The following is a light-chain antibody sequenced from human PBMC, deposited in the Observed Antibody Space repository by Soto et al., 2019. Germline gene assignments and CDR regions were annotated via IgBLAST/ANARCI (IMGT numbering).Light chain of an antibody. CDR3: QQYGSSPPYT. J-gene: IGKJ2*01. V-gene: IGKV3-20*01. CDR1: QSVGSNY. Sequence: EIVLTQSPGTLSLSPGERATLSCRASQSVGSNYLAWYHQKPGQAPRLLIYGASSRASGIPDRFSGSGSGTDFTLTISRLEPEDFAVYYCQQYGSSPPYTFGQGTKLEIK. CDR2: GAS.